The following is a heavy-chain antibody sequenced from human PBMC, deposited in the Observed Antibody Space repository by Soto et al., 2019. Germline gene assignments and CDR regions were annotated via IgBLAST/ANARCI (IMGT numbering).Heavy chain of an antibody. D-gene: IGHD6-6*01. CDR2: IYPGDSDT. V-gene: IGHV5-51*01. CDR1: GYSFASYW. Sequence: PGESQRNACQGSGYSFASYWIGGVRQRPGKDLEWMGIIYPGDSDTRYSPSFQGQVTISADKSLRTAYLQWTSLKASDTALYYCARTRSFTLGFYYDGMDVWGQGTTVTVSS. J-gene: IGHJ6*02. CDR3: ARTRSFTLGFYYDGMDV.